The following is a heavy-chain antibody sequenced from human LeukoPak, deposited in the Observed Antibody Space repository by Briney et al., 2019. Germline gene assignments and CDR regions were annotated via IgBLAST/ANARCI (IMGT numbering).Heavy chain of an antibody. CDR3: ARSLWFGELNY. Sequence: SGGSLRLSCAASGFTFSIFWMHWVRRAPGKGPVWVSRINSDGSSTDYADSVKGRFTISRDNAKNTLYLQMNSLRTEDTAVYYCARSLWFGELNYWGQGTLVTVSS. J-gene: IGHJ4*02. V-gene: IGHV3-74*01. CDR1: GFTFSIFW. D-gene: IGHD3-10*01. CDR2: INSDGSST.